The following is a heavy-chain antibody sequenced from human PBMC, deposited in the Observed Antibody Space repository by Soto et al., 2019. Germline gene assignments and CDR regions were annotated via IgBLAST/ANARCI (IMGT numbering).Heavy chain of an antibody. V-gene: IGHV3-23*01. Sequence: GGSLRLSCAASGFTFSSYAMSWVRQAPGKGLEWVPAISGSGGSTYYADSVKGRFTISRDNSKNTLYLQMNSLRAEDTAVYYCAKARLRFLEWLLPLDLDFDYWGQGTLVTVSS. CDR1: GFTFSSYA. CDR3: AKARLRFLEWLLPLDLDFDY. J-gene: IGHJ4*02. CDR2: ISGSGGST. D-gene: IGHD3-3*01.